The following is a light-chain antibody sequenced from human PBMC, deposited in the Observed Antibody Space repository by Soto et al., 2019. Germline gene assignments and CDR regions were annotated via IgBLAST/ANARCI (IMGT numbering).Light chain of an antibody. J-gene: IGKJ4*01. CDR1: QSINRW. CDR3: QQYDSYPLT. V-gene: IGKV1-5*02. Sequence: DIQMTQSPSTLSASVGDRVTIICRASQSINRWLAWYQQTPGKAPKLLIHDASSLESGVPLRFSGTGAGTDFTLTISSLQSEDFATYYCQQYDSYPLTFGGGTKVEIK. CDR2: DAS.